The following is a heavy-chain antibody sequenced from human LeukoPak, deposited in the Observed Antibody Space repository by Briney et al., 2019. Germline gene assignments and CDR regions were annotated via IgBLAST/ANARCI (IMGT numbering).Heavy chain of an antibody. CDR2: IYYSGST. CDR3: AREGSGWARDAFDI. Sequence: SETLSLTCTVSGGSISSYYWSWIRQPPGKGLEWIGYIYYSGSTYYNPSLKSRVTISVDTSKNQFSLKLSSVTAADTAVYYCAREGSGWARDAFDIWGQGTMVTVSS. J-gene: IGHJ3*02. CDR1: GGSISSYY. D-gene: IGHD6-19*01. V-gene: IGHV4-59*01.